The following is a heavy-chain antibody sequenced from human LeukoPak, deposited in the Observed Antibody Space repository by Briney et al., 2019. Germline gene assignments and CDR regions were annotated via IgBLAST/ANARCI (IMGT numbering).Heavy chain of an antibody. CDR2: IYTSGST. J-gene: IGHJ4*02. D-gene: IGHD1-14*01. Sequence: SQTLSLTCTVSGGSISSGSYYWSWIRQPAGKGLEWIGRIYTSGSTNYNPSLKSRVTMSLDTSKNQFSLKLSSVTAADTAVYYCARTTGLTLWGQGTLVTVSS. CDR3: ARTTGLTL. CDR1: GGSISSGSYY. V-gene: IGHV4-61*02.